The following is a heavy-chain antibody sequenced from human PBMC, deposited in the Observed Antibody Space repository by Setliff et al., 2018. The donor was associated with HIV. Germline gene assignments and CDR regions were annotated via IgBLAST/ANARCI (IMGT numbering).Heavy chain of an antibody. V-gene: IGHV4-39*01. CDR3: ARPHSGRGGGAYFDP. CDR2: ILDGRVT. D-gene: IGHD6-19*01. J-gene: IGHJ5*02. Sequence: LSEPLSLTCTVSGDSITSGHFYWGWIRQAPGKGLEWIGNILDGRVTFFNPSLRGRVTISVDASKNQVSLNLRSVTAADSAVYHCARPHSGRGGGAYFDPWGQGILVTVSS. CDR1: GDSITSGHFY.